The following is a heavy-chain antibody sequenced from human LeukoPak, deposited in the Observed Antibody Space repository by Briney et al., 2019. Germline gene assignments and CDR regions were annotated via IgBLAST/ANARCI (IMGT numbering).Heavy chain of an antibody. CDR1: GYTFTSYY. Sequence: ASVKVSCKASGYTFTSYYIHWVRQAPGQGLVWMGIIYPGGGSTSYAQKFQGRVTMTRDMSTSTVYMELSSLRSEDTAVYYCARDNDFDYWGQGTLVTVSS. V-gene: IGHV1-46*01. D-gene: IGHD2-8*01. J-gene: IGHJ4*02. CDR3: ARDNDFDY. CDR2: IYPGGGST.